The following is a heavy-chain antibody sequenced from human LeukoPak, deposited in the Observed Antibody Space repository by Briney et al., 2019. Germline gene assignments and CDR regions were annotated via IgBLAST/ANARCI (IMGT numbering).Heavy chain of an antibody. CDR3: ARDSYGDPKGAFDI. CDR2: IYHSGST. CDR1: GGSISSGDFS. Sequence: SQTLSLTCGISGGSISSGDFSWSWIRQPPGKGLEWIGYIYHSGSTYYKPSLKSRVTISIDRSKNYSSLNLTSVTAADTAVYYCARDSYGDPKGAFDIWGQGTMVTVSS. J-gene: IGHJ3*02. D-gene: IGHD4-17*01. V-gene: IGHV4-30-2*01.